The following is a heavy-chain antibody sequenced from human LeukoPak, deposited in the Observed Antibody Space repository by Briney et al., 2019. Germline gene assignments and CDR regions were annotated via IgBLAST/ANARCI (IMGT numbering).Heavy chain of an antibody. D-gene: IGHD3-10*02. Sequence: GGSLRLSCAASGFTFSSYWMTWVRQAPGKGLEWVSYISSSGSTIYYADSVKGRFTISRDNARNSLYLQMNSLRAEDTAVYYCAELGITMIGGVWGKGTTVTISS. V-gene: IGHV3-48*04. CDR3: AELGITMIGGV. CDR1: GFTFSSYW. CDR2: ISSSGSTI. J-gene: IGHJ6*04.